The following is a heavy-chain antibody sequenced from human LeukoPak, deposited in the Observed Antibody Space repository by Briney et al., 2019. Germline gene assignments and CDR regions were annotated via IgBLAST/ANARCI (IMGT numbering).Heavy chain of an antibody. CDR1: GYTFTSYD. Sequence: ASVKVSCKASGYTFTSYDINWVRQATGQGLEWMGWMNPNSGNTGYAQKFQGRVTMTRNTSISTAYMELSSLRSEDTAVYCCAREGYYYGSGSSDWFDPWGQGTLVTVSS. CDR3: AREGYYYGSGSSDWFDP. CDR2: MNPNSGNT. D-gene: IGHD3-10*01. V-gene: IGHV1-8*01. J-gene: IGHJ5*02.